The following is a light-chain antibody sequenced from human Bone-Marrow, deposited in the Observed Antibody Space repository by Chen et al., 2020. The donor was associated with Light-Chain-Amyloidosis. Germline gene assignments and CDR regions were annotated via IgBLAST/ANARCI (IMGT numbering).Light chain of an antibody. V-gene: IGLV3-21*02. CDR1: NIGSTS. CDR2: VDS. J-gene: IGLJ3*02. Sequence: SYVLTQPPSVSVAPGQTATIPCGGNNIGSTSVHWYQQTPGQAPLLVVYVDSDRPSGIRERLSGSNSGSTATLAISRVEARDEDDYYCQVCNRSSDRTVFGGGNKMTV. CDR3: QVCNRSSDRTV.